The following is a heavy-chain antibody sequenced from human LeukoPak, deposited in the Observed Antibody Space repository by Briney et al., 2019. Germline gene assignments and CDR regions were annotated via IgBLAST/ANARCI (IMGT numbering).Heavy chain of an antibody. CDR2: IYYSGST. J-gene: IGHJ5*02. V-gene: IGHV4-39*07. CDR3: ARTYYDFWSGSPGGWFDP. Sequence: PSETLSLTCTVSGGSISSSSYYWGWIRQPPGKGLEWIGSIYYSGSTYYNPPLKSRVTISVDTSKNQFSLKLSSVTAADTAVYYCARTYYDFWSGSPGGWFDPWGQGTLVTVSS. D-gene: IGHD3-3*01. CDR1: GGSISSSSYY.